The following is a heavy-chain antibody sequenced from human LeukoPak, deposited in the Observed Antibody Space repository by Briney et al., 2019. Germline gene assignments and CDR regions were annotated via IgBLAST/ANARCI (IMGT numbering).Heavy chain of an antibody. CDR2: MNPNSGNT. Sequence: ASVKVSCKASGYTLTSYDVNWVRQATGQGLEWMGWMNPNSGNTGYAQKFQGRVTITRNTSISTAYMELSSLRSEDTAVYYCARGGGGSGGSWLYGANYYYYMDVWGKGTTVTVSS. V-gene: IGHV1-8*01. CDR1: GYTLTSYD. CDR3: ARGGGGSGGSWLYGANYYYYMDV. J-gene: IGHJ6*03. D-gene: IGHD2-15*01.